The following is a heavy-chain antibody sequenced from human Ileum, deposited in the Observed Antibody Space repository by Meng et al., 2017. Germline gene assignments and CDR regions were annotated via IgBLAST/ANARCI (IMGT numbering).Heavy chain of an antibody. CDR1: GFTFTAHW. V-gene: IGHV3-74*01. J-gene: IGHJ1*01. CDR2: INPDGSNP. Sequence: EAQLSAPGGGLAPPGRSLSLSCAASGFTFTAHWMHGVRQGPGKGLVWVSRINPDGSNPTYADSVKGRFTISRDNAKNTVYLQMNSLRAEDSALYYCTNDRLNHWGQGALVTVSS. CDR3: TNDRLNH. D-gene: IGHD1-1*01.